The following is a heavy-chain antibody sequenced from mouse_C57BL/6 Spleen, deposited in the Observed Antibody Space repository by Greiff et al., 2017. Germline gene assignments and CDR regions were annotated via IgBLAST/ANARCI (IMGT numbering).Heavy chain of an antibody. J-gene: IGHJ2*01. CDR3: ARSGDYSNYDFDY. V-gene: IGHV1-64*01. Sequence: QVQLQQPGAELVKPGASVKLSCKASGYTFTSYWMHWVKQRPGQGLEWIGMIHPNSGSTNYNEKFKSKATLTVDKSSSTAYMQLSSLTSEDSAVYYCARSGDYSNYDFDYWGQGTTLTVSS. CDR2: IHPNSGST. CDR1: GYTFTSYW. D-gene: IGHD2-5*01.